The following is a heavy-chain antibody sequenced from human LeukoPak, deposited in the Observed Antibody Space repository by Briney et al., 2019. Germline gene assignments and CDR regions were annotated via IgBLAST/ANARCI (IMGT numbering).Heavy chain of an antibody. CDR2: ISTSGSTT. CDR3: ARGALHVFDY. J-gene: IGHJ4*02. V-gene: IGHV3-48*03. D-gene: IGHD3-10*02. CDR1: GFTLSDYE. Sequence: PGGSLRLSCAASGFTLSDYEINWVRQAPGKGLEWVSCISTSGSTTYYADSVKGRFTISRDNAKNSLFLRMNTLTVEDTAVYYCARGALHVFDYWGQGTPVTVSS.